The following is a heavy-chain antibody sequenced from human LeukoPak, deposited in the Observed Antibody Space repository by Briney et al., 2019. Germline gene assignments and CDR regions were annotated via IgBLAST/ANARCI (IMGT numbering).Heavy chain of an antibody. D-gene: IGHD6-6*01. CDR3: AKFASSDSSMDV. CDR2: ISYDGSNK. Sequence: GRSLRLSCAASGFTFSSYGMHWVHQAPGKGLEWVAVISYDGSNKYYADSVKGRFTISRDNSKNTLYLQMNSLRAEDTAVYYCAKFASSDSSMDVWGQGTTVTVSS. CDR1: GFTFSSYG. J-gene: IGHJ6*02. V-gene: IGHV3-30*18.